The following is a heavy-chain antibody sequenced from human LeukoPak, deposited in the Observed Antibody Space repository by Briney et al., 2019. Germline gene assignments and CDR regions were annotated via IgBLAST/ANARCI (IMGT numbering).Heavy chain of an antibody. CDR2: VYYSGGT. CDR1: GGSISSSSYN. J-gene: IGHJ5*02. CDR3: ARRHSGSYHGKHWFDP. V-gene: IGHV4-39*01. D-gene: IGHD1-26*01. Sequence: SETLSLTCNVSGGSISSSSYNWGWIRQPPGKPLEWIGSVYYSGGTYYNPSLKSRVTISVDTSKNQFSLILNSVTAADTAVYYCARRHSGSYHGKHWFDPWGQGTLVTVSS.